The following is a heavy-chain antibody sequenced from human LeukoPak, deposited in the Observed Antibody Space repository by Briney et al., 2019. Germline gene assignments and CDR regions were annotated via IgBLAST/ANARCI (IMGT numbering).Heavy chain of an antibody. CDR1: GFIFDDYT. CDR3: AKDGNSEHFDY. CDR2: ISGDGGST. Sequence: GGSLRLSCAATGFIFDDYTMHWVRQAPGKGLEWVSLISGDGGSTYYADSVKGRFTISRDNSKNSLYLQMNSLRTEDTALYYCAKDGNSEHFDYWGQGTLVTVSS. V-gene: IGHV3-43*02. J-gene: IGHJ4*02. D-gene: IGHD4-23*01.